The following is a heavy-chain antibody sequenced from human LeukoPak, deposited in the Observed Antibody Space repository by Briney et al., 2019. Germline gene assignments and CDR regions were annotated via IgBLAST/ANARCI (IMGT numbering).Heavy chain of an antibody. J-gene: IGHJ6*03. Sequence: ASVKVSCKTSGYTFTGYYTHWVRQAPGQGLEWMGWMNPNSGNTGYAQKFQGRVTMTRNTSISTAYMELSSLRSEDTAVYYCARRVVQWSYYHYMDVWGKGTTVTISS. V-gene: IGHV1-8*02. CDR3: ARRVVQWSYYHYMDV. CDR1: GYTFTGYY. CDR2: MNPNSGNT. D-gene: IGHD2-15*01.